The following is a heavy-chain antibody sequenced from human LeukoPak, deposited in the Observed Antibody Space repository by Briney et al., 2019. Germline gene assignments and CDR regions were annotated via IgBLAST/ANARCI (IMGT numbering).Heavy chain of an antibody. CDR3: ARAGPTTAQGRPTDY. CDR1: GGSFSGYY. J-gene: IGHJ4*02. V-gene: IGHV4-34*01. CDR2: INHSGST. Sequence: SETLSLTCAVYGGSFSGYYWSWIRQPPGKGLEWIGEINHSGSTNYNPSLKSRATISVDTSKNQFSLKLSSVTAADTAVYYCARAGPTTAQGRPTDYWGQGTLVTVSS. D-gene: IGHD4-17*01.